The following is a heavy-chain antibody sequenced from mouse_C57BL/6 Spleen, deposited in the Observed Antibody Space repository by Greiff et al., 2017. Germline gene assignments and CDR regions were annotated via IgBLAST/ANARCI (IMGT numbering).Heavy chain of an antibody. CDR2: IRLKSDNYAT. Sequence: DVKLVESGGGLVQPGGSMKLSCVASGFTFSNYWMNWVRQSPEKGLEWVAQIRLKSDNYATHYAESVKGRFTISRDDSKSSVYLQMNNLSAEDTGIYYCTVYYGSSHWYFDVWGTGTTVTVSS. CDR3: TVYYGSSHWYFDV. V-gene: IGHV6-3*01. J-gene: IGHJ1*03. CDR1: GFTFSNYW. D-gene: IGHD1-1*01.